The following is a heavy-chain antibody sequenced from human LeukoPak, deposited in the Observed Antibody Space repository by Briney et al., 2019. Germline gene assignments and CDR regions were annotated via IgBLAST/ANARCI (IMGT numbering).Heavy chain of an antibody. Sequence: SETLSLTCAVSGYSISSGCYWGWIRQPPGKGLEWIGSIYHSGSTYYNPSLKSRVAISVDTSKNQFSLKVNSVTAADTAVYSCARRSADCGGDCWAFDYWGQGTLVTVSS. CDR1: GYSISSGCY. CDR2: IYHSGST. V-gene: IGHV4-38-2*01. CDR3: ARRSADCGGDCWAFDY. D-gene: IGHD2-21*01. J-gene: IGHJ4*02.